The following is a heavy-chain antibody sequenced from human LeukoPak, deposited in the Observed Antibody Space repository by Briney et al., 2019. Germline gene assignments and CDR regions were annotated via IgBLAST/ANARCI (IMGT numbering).Heavy chain of an antibody. CDR1: GFTFSSYA. CDR2: ISYDGSNK. Sequence: GGSLRLSCAASGFTFSSYAMHWVRQAPGKGLEWVAVISYDGSNKYYADSVKGRFTISRDNSKNTLYLQMNSLRAEDTAVYYCARGYCSSTSCYVWAHYYYYYGTDVWGQGTTVTVSS. V-gene: IGHV3-30*04. J-gene: IGHJ6*02. D-gene: IGHD2-2*01. CDR3: ARGYCSSTSCYVWAHYYYYYGTDV.